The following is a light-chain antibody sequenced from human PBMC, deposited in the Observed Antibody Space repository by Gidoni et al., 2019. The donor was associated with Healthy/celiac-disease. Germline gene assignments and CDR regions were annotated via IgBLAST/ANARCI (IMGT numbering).Light chain of an antibody. CDR2: RDS. CDR1: NIGSKH. Sequence: SYELTTPLSVSVALGQTARLTCGGNNIGSKHVHWYQQQPGQAPVLVIYRDSNRPSGIPARFSGSNSGNTATLTISRAQAGDEADYYCQVWDSSPVVFGGGTKLTVL. CDR3: QVWDSSPVV. V-gene: IGLV3-9*01. J-gene: IGLJ2*01.